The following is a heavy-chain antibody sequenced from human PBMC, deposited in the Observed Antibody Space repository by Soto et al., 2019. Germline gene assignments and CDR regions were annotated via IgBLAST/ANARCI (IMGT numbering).Heavy chain of an antibody. D-gene: IGHD1-26*01. J-gene: IGHJ6*02. V-gene: IGHV1-18*01. CDR2: ISAYNGNT. CDR3: ARVEGATRGHYYGMDV. Sequence: QVQLVQSGAEVKKPGASVKVSCKASGYTFTSYGISWVRQAPGQGLEWMGWISAYNGNTNYAQKLQGRVTMTTDTSTSTDYMELRSLRSDDTAVYYCARVEGATRGHYYGMDVWGQGTTVTLSS. CDR1: GYTFTSYG.